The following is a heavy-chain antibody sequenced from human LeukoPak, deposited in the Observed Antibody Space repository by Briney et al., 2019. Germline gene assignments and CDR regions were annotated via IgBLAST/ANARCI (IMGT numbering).Heavy chain of an antibody. CDR3: ARHKWLRTNGYFDY. D-gene: IGHD5-12*01. J-gene: IGHJ4*02. CDR2: IYYSGST. V-gene: IGHV4-39*01. Sequence: SETLSLTCTVSGGSISSSSYYWGWIRQPPGKGLEWIGSIYYSGSTYYNPSLKSRVTISVDTSKNQFSLKLSSVTAADTALYYCARHKWLRTNGYFDYWGQGSLVTVSS. CDR1: GGSISSSSYY.